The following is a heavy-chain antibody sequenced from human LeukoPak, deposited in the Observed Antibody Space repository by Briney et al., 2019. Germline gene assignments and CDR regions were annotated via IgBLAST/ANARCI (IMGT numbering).Heavy chain of an antibody. Sequence: GPSVKVSCKASGYTFTTYGITWVRQAPGHGLEWMGWISAYNGNTNYAQKLQGRVTMTTDTSTSTAYMELRSLRSDDTAVYYCARDPQQLVGATGGGFQYWGQGTLVSVSS. D-gene: IGHD1-26*01. J-gene: IGHJ4*02. CDR3: ARDPQQLVGATGGGFQY. V-gene: IGHV1-18*01. CDR1: GYTFTTYG. CDR2: ISAYNGNT.